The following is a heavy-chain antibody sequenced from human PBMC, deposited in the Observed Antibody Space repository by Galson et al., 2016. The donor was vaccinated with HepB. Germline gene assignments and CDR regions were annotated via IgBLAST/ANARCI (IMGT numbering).Heavy chain of an antibody. CDR2: IHYNGSP. Sequence: TLSLTCTVSDGSISSGNFYWSWIRQHPGKGLEWIGYIHYNGSPYYTPSLMNRAIMSVDRSKNLFSLKLTSVTAADTAVYYCARAGAVTGHFDYWGQGTLVTVSS. J-gene: IGHJ4*02. CDR3: ARAGAVTGHFDY. D-gene: IGHD6-19*01. V-gene: IGHV4-31*03. CDR1: DGSISSGNFY.